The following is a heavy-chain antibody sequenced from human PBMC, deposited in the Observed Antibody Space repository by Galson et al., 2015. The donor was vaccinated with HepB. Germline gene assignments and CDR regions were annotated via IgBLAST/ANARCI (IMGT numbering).Heavy chain of an antibody. CDR1: GSTFTSYG. CDR3: ARDRSPYGSDWYDTGAFDI. V-gene: IGHV1-18*01. D-gene: IGHD6-13*01. Sequence: SVKVSCKASGSTFTSYGISWVRQAPEQGLEWMGWISAYNGNTNYAQKLQGRVTMTTDTSTSTAYMDLRSLRSDDTAVYFCARDRSPYGSDWYDTGAFDIWGQGTMVTVSS. J-gene: IGHJ3*02. CDR2: ISAYNGNT.